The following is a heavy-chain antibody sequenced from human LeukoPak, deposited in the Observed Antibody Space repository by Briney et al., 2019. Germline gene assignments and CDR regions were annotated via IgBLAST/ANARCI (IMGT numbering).Heavy chain of an antibody. CDR3: ARGGEGITMIVDAFDI. V-gene: IGHV3-48*04. J-gene: IGHJ3*02. CDR2: ISSSGSTI. CDR1: GFTFSSYT. D-gene: IGHD3-22*01. Sequence: PGGSLRLSCAASGFTFSSYTMNWVRQAPGKGLEWVSYISSSGSTIYYADSVKGRFTISRDNAKNSLYLQMNSLRAEDTAVYYCARGGEGITMIVDAFDIWGQGTMVTVSS.